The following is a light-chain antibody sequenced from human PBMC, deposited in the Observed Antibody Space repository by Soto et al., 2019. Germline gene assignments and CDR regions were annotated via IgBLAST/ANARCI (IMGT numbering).Light chain of an antibody. V-gene: IGKV1-39*01. CDR2: AAS. CDR1: QSISSY. J-gene: IGKJ2*01. Sequence: DIQMTQSPSSLSASVGDRVTITCRASQSISSYLNWYQQKPGKAPKLLIYAASSLQSGVPSRLSGSGSGADFTLIISSLQPDDFASYYCQQSYSTPPYTFGQGTKLEIK. CDR3: QQSYSTPPYT.